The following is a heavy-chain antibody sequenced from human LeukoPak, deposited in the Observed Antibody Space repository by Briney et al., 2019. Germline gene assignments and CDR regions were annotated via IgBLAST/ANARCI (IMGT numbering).Heavy chain of an antibody. D-gene: IGHD1-26*01. J-gene: IGHJ4*02. CDR2: ISGSGSTT. Sequence: PGGSLRLSCAASGFTFSSYAMTWVRQAPGKGLEWVSAISGSGSTTYYADSVKGRFTISRDNSKNTLYLQMNSLRAEDTAVYYCAKEGGAKGEAFDYWGQGTLVTVSS. V-gene: IGHV3-23*01. CDR3: AKEGGAKGEAFDY. CDR1: GFTFSSYA.